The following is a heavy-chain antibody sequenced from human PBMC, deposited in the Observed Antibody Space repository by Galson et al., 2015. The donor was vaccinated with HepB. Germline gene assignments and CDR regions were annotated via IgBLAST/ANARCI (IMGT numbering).Heavy chain of an antibody. Sequence: SVKVSCKASGGTFSSYGITWVRQAPGQGLEWMGGSIPLFGTPHYAQKLQGRVTITADESTSTAYMELSNLRSEDTAIYYCARVSGDYVGWFDPWGQGTLVTVSS. CDR1: GGTFSSYG. D-gene: IGHD4-17*01. J-gene: IGHJ5*02. V-gene: IGHV1-69*13. CDR3: ARVSGDYVGWFDP. CDR2: SIPLFGTP.